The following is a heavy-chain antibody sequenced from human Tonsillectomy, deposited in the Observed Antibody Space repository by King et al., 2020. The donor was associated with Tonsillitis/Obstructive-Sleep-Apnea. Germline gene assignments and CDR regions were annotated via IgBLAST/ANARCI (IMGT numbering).Heavy chain of an antibody. D-gene: IGHD3-10*01. CDR1: GFTFSHAW. J-gene: IGHJ4*02. CDR3: TARGGRY. CDR2: IKSKSDGGTI. V-gene: IGHV3-15*01. Sequence: VQLVESGGGLVQPGGSLRLSCAASGFTFSHAWMSWVRQAPGKGLEWVGRIKSKSDGGTIDYTAPVKDRFTISRDDAKNRRYLQMNSLKTDDTAVYYCTARGGRYWGQGTLVTVSS.